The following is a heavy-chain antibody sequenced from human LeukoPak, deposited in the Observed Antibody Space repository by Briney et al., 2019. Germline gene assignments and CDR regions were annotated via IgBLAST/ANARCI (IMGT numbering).Heavy chain of an antibody. Sequence: GGSLRLSCAASGFTFQTYSMHWVRPAPGKGLEWVSSIGSDNNYIFYSDSTKGRFTISRDNAKKSLYLQMTSLRAEDTAVYFCVREGRGCSSSSCQFDYWGQGTQVTVSS. V-gene: IGHV3-21*01. CDR3: VREGRGCSSSSCQFDY. J-gene: IGHJ4*02. CDR1: GFTFQTYS. D-gene: IGHD2-2*01. CDR2: IGSDNNYI.